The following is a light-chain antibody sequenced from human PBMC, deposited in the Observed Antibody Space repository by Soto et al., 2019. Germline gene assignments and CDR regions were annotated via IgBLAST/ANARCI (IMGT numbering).Light chain of an antibody. J-gene: IGKJ2*01. CDR1: QSVSSRY. Sequence: EIVLTPSPGTLSLSPVERATPAGMASQSVSSRYLAWYQQKPGQAPSVLIYEASSRATGIPDRFSGSGSGTDFTLTIIRLEPEDFAVYYCQQYGSSPPYTFGQGTKV. CDR2: EAS. V-gene: IGKV3-20*01. CDR3: QQYGSSPPYT.